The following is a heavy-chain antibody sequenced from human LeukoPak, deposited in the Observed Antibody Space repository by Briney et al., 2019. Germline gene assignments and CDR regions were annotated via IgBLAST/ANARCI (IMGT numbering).Heavy chain of an antibody. Sequence: PSETLSLTCTVSGGSISSGSYSWSWIRQPAGKELEWIGRIYTSGTTNYNPSLKSRVTISVDTSKNQFSLKLNSVTAADTAVYYCARASSYQLLTYWGQGTLVTVSS. CDR3: ARASSYQLLTY. D-gene: IGHD2-2*01. V-gene: IGHV4-61*02. CDR2: IYTSGTT. J-gene: IGHJ4*02. CDR1: GGSISSGSYS.